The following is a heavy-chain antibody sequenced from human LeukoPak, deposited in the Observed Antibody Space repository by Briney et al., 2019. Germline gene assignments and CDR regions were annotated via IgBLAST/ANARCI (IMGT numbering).Heavy chain of an antibody. CDR3: ARVMHRGLAAAPWDAFDI. V-gene: IGHV5-51*01. D-gene: IGHD6-13*01. J-gene: IGHJ3*02. Sequence: PGESLKISCKVSGYSFTDYWIGWVRQMPGKGLEWVGIIYPSDSDAKYSPSFQGHVSISADKSITTAYLQWSSLKASDTAVYYCARVMHRGLAAAPWDAFDIWGQGTMVTVSS. CDR1: GYSFTDYW. CDR2: IYPSDSDA.